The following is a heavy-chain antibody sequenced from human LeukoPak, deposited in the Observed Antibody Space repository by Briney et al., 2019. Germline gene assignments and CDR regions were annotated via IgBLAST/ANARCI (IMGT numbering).Heavy chain of an antibody. D-gene: IGHD2-8*01. CDR1: GYTLTELS. CDR2: FEPEDGVT. V-gene: IGHV1-24*01. Sequence: ASLKVSCKVSGYTLTELSMHWVRQAPGKGLEWMGGFEPEDGVTIYAQKFQGRITMSEDTSTDTAYMELSRLRSEDSAVYYCATGSGYCTNGVCYTNAFDIWGQGKMVTVSS. J-gene: IGHJ3*02. CDR3: ATGSGYCTNGVCYTNAFDI.